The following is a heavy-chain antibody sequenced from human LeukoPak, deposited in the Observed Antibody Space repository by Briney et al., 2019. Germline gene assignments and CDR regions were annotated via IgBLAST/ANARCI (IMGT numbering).Heavy chain of an antibody. J-gene: IGHJ4*02. Sequence: ASVKVSCKASGYTFTGYHMHWVRQAPGQGLEWMGWINPNIGGTNYAQKFQGRVTMTRDTSISTAYMELNRLRSDDTAVYYCASQPEYDILTGYWVGYWGQGTLVTVSS. V-gene: IGHV1-2*02. CDR3: ASQPEYDILTGYWVGY. CDR1: GYTFTGYH. CDR2: INPNIGGT. D-gene: IGHD3-9*01.